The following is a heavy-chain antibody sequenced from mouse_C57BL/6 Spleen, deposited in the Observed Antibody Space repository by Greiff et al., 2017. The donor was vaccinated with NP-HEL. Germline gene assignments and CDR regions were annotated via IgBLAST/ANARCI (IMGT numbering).Heavy chain of an antibody. Sequence: QVQLQQSGPELVKPGASVKISCKASGYAFSSSWMNWVKQRPGKGLEWIGRIYPGDGDTNYNGKFKGKATLTADKSSSTAYMQLSSLTSEDSAVYFCARYGGLYAMDYWGQGTSVTVSS. CDR2: IYPGDGDT. V-gene: IGHV1-82*01. D-gene: IGHD1-1*02. CDR3: ARYGGLYAMDY. J-gene: IGHJ4*01. CDR1: GYAFSSSW.